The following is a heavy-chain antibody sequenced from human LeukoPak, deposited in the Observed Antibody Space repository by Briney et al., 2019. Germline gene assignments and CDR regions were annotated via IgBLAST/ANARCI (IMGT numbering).Heavy chain of an antibody. CDR2: ISSSSYI. D-gene: IGHD3-16*01. Sequence: GGSLRLSCAASGFTFSSYSMNWVRQAPGKGLEWVSCISSSSYIYYADSVKGRFTTSRDNAKNSLYLQMNSLRADDTAVYYCARDAGRGDYWGRGALVTVSS. J-gene: IGHJ4*02. CDR1: GFTFSSYS. V-gene: IGHV3-21*01. CDR3: ARDAGRGDY.